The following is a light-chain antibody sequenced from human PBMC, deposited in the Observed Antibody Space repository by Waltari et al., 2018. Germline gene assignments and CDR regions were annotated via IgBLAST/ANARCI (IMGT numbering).Light chain of an antibody. J-gene: IGKJ1*01. CDR1: QTISNW. CDR3: HQYNAYPWT. CDR2: NAS. V-gene: IGKV1-5*03. Sequence: DVQMTQSPSTLSASVGDRVTITCRASQTISNWLAWYQQKPGKAPTLLIYNASSLQGGVPSRFSGSGSGAEFTLTISSLQPDDFATYYCHQYNAYPWTFGQGTKVEIK.